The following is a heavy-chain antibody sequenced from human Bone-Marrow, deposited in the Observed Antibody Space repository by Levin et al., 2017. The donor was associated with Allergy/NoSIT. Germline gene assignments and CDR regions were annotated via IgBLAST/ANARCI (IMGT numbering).Heavy chain of an antibody. CDR1: GFTFSSYA. V-gene: IGHV3-30-3*01. J-gene: IGHJ6*02. CDR3: AREELYYYDSSGYYYYYYGMDV. Sequence: PGGSLRLSCAASGFTFSSYAMHWVRQAPGKGLEWVAVISYDGSNKYYADSVKGRFTISRDNSKNTLYLQMNSLRAEDTAVYYCAREELYYYDSSGYYYYYYGMDVWGQGTTVTVSS. D-gene: IGHD3-22*01. CDR2: ISYDGSNK.